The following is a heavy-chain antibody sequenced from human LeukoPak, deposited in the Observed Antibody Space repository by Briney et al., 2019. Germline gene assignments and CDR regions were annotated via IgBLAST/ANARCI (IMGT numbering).Heavy chain of an antibody. J-gene: IGHJ5*02. V-gene: IGHV1-2*02. D-gene: IGHD3-10*01. CDR3: ARDGLLWFGTPRFDP. Sequence: ASVKVSCKASGYTFTGYYMHWMRQAPGQGLEWMGWINPNSGGTNYAQKFQGRVTMTRDTSISTAYMELSRLRSDDTAVYYCARDGLLWFGTPRFDPWGQGTLVTVSS. CDR2: INPNSGGT. CDR1: GYTFTGYY.